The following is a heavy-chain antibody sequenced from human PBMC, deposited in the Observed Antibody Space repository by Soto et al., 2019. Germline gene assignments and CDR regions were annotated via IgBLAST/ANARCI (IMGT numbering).Heavy chain of an antibody. CDR3: ARDAEGYCXGGSXYSRYFDY. V-gene: IGHV1-69*01. J-gene: IGHJ4*02. Sequence: VQLXQSGAXVKKPGSSVKVSCKASGGTFSXXXIXXXXQXXXQGLEWMGGIIPIFGTANYAQKFQGRVTITADESTSTAYMELSSLRSEDTAVYYCARDAEGYCXGGSXYSRYFDYWGQGTLVTVSS. CDR2: IIPIFGTA. D-gene: IGHD2-15*01. CDR1: GGTFSXXX.